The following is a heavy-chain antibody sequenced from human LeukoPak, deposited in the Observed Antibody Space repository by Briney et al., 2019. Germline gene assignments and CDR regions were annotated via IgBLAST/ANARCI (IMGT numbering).Heavy chain of an antibody. J-gene: IGHJ4*02. CDR2: ISSSSSYI. D-gene: IGHD3-10*01. V-gene: IGHV3-21*01. CDR3: ARDDPPRFGEFAGPYYFDY. CDR1: GFTFSSYS. Sequence: KPGGSLRLSCAASGFTFSSYSMNWVRQAPGKGLEWVSSISSSSSYIYYADSVKGRFTISRDNAKNSLYLQMNSLRAEDTAVYYCARDDPPRFGEFAGPYYFDYWGQGTLVTVSS.